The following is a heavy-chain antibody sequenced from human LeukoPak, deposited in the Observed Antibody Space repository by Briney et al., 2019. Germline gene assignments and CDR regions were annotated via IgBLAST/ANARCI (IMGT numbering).Heavy chain of an antibody. CDR3: AKAKSDDSGGAFDY. V-gene: IGHV3-9*01. J-gene: IGHJ4*02. Sequence: RPGGSLRLSCAASGFTFDDYAMHWVRQALGKGLEWVSGISWNSGIIVYAASVKGRFTISRDNAKNSLYLQMNSLRAEDTALYYCAKAKSDDSGGAFDYWGQGTLVTVSS. D-gene: IGHD3-10*01. CDR1: GFTFDDYA. CDR2: ISWNSGII.